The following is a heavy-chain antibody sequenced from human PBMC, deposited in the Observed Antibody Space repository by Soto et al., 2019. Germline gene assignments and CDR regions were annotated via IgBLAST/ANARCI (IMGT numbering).Heavy chain of an antibody. CDR1: GGSISSYY. V-gene: IGHV4-59*01. Sequence: SETLSLTCTVSGGSISSYYWSWIRQPPGKGLEWIGYIYYSGSTNYNPSLKSRVTISVDTSKNQFSLKLSSVTAADTAVYYCASAGDWLLYGGMYVWGQGTTVTVSS. D-gene: IGHD3-9*01. J-gene: IGHJ6*02. CDR3: ASAGDWLLYGGMYV. CDR2: IYYSGST.